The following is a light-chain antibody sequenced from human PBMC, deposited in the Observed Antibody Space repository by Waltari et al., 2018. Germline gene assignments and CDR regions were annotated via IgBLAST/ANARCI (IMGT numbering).Light chain of an antibody. V-gene: IGKV1-6*01. Sequence: AIQMTQSPSSLSASVGDRVTITCRASQDIRSDLGLYQQKPGKAPTLLIFAASILQSGVSSRFSGSGSGTDFTLTISSLQPDDFATYYCLQDFSYPRTFGQGTRVEF. CDR1: QDIRSD. CDR3: LQDFSYPRT. J-gene: IGKJ1*01. CDR2: AAS.